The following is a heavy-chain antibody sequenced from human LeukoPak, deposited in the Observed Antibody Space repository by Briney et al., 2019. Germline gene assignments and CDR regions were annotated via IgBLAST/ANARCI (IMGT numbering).Heavy chain of an antibody. J-gene: IGHJ4*02. CDR2: IRYDGSNK. D-gene: IGHD2-8*02. CDR1: GFTFSSYG. V-gene: IGHV3-30*02. Sequence: GGSLRLSCAASGFTFSSYGMHWVRQAPGKGLEWVAFIRYDGSNKYYADSVKGRFTISRDNSKNTLYLQMNSLRAEDTAVYYCASYLYWWSDLGYWGQGTLVTVSS. CDR3: ASYLYWWSDLGY.